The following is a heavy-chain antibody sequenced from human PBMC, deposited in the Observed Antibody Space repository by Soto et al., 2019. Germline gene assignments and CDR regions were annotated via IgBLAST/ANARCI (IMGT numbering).Heavy chain of an antibody. CDR3: ARTFGGHLYSFDF. CDR1: GYTFTSKW. V-gene: IGHV5-51*01. Sequence: PGESLKISCKGSGYTFTSKWMGWVRQMPGKGLEWMGIIYPGDSETRYSPSFQGQVTISADKSINTAYLQWSSLKASDTAIYYCARTFGGHLYSFDFWGQGTTVTV. CDR2: IYPGDSET. J-gene: IGHJ4*02. D-gene: IGHD3-16*01.